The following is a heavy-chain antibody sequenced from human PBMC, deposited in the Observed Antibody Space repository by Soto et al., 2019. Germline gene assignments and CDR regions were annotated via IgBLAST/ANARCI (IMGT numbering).Heavy chain of an antibody. D-gene: IGHD6-19*01. CDR2: ISAYNGNT. CDR1: GYTFTSYG. CDR3: ARDANGSRWYDIIQH. Sequence: QVQLVQSGAEVKKPGASVKVSCKASGYTFTSYGISWVRQAPGQGLEWMGWISAYNGNTNYAQKLQGRVTMTTDTSTSTAHMELRSLRSDDTAVYYCARDANGSRWYDIIQHWGQGTLVTVSS. J-gene: IGHJ1*01. V-gene: IGHV1-18*01.